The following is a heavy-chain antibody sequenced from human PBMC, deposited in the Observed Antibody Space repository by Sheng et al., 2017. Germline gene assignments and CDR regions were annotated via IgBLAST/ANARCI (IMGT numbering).Heavy chain of an antibody. D-gene: IGHD3-22*01. J-gene: IGHJ4*02. Sequence: QVQLQESGPGLVKPSETLSLTCTVSNGSISSYYWSWIRQPPGTGLEWIGYIYYSGYTTYNPSLKSRVTISVDTSKNQFSLKLSSVTAADTAVYYCASAQHYYDSSGLYSWLFDYWGQGTLVTVSS. CDR1: NGSISSYY. CDR2: IYYSGYT. V-gene: IGHV4-59*01. CDR3: ASAQHYYDSSGLYSWLFDY.